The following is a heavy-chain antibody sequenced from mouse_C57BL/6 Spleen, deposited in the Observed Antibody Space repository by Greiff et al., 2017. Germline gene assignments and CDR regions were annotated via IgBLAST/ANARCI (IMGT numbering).Heavy chain of an antibody. D-gene: IGHD1-1*01. J-gene: IGHJ2*01. CDR1: GFNIKNTY. CDR2: IDPANGNT. Sequence: VQLQQSVAELVRPGASVKLSCTASGFNIKNTYMHWVKQRPEQGLEWIGRIDPANGNTKYAPKFQGKATITADTSSNTAYLQLSILTSENTAIYYCAQIITTVVATNYFDYWGQGTTLTVSS. CDR3: AQIITTVVATNYFDY. V-gene: IGHV14-3*01.